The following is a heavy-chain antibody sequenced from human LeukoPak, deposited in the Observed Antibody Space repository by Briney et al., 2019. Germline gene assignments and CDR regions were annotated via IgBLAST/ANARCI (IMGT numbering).Heavy chain of an antibody. D-gene: IGHD3-10*01. V-gene: IGHV1-8*03. CDR2: MNPNSGNT. CDR3: ARAITVVRGVIIPYLDV. J-gene: IGHJ6*03. CDR1: GYTFTKYD. Sequence: ASVKVSCKASGYTFTKYDINWVRQATGQGLEWMGWMNPNSGNTGYAQTFQGRVAITRNTSITTANMELSSLTSEDTAVYYCARAITVVRGVIIPYLDVWGKGTTVTVSS.